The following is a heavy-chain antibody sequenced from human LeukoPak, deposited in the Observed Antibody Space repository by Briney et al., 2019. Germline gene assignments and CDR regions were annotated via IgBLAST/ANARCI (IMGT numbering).Heavy chain of an antibody. CDR3: ARSVATILEGDY. V-gene: IGHV1-69*13. CDR1: GGTFSSYA. J-gene: IGHJ4*02. Sequence: SVKVSCKASGGTFSSYAISWVRQAPGQGLEWMGGIIPIFGTANYAQKFQGRVTITADESTSTAYMELSRLTSDDTAVYYCARSVATILEGDYWGQGTLVTVSS. D-gene: IGHD5-12*01. CDR2: IIPIFGTA.